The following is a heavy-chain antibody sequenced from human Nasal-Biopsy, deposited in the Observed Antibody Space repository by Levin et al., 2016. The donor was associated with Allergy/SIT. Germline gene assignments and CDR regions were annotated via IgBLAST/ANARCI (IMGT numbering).Heavy chain of an antibody. CDR2: IHYSGNT. Sequence: SETLSLTCTVSSGSISEYYWHWIRQPPGKGLEWIGNIHYSGNTNYKPSLKSRITMSMNTSKKQFSLELGSVTPADTAVYYCVREASYSSGWYTEYYFDSWGQGTLVTVSP. V-gene: IGHV4-59*01. D-gene: IGHD6-19*01. CDR1: SGSISEYY. J-gene: IGHJ4*02. CDR3: VREASYSSGWYTEYYFDS.